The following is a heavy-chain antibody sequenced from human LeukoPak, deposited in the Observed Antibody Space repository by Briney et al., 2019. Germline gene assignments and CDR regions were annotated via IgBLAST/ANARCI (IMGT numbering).Heavy chain of an antibody. J-gene: IGHJ6*03. CDR2: IYYSGST. D-gene: IGHD5-18*01. CDR3: ATMDTAMVLDYYYYMDV. V-gene: IGHV4-39*07. Sequence: PSETLSLTCTVSGGSISSSSYYWGWIRQPPGKGLEWIGSIYYSGSTYYNPSLKSRVTISVDTSKNQFSLKLSSVTAADTAVYYCATMDTAMVLDYYYYMDVWGKGTTVTVSS. CDR1: GGSISSSSYY.